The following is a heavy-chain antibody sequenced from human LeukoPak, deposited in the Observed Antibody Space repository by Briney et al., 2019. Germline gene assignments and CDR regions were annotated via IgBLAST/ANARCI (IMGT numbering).Heavy chain of an antibody. Sequence: ASVKVSCKASGYTFTGYYMHWVRQAPGQGLEWMGWINPNSGGTNHAQKFQGRVTMTRDTSISTAYMELSRLRSDDTAVYYCARDHGGYNLYFDYWGQGTLVTVSS. J-gene: IGHJ4*02. CDR2: INPNSGGT. V-gene: IGHV1-2*02. D-gene: IGHD5-24*01. CDR3: ARDHGGYNLYFDY. CDR1: GYTFTGYY.